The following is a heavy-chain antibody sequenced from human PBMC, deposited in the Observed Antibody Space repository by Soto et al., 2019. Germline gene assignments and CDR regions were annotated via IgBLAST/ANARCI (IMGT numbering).Heavy chain of an antibody. J-gene: IGHJ4*02. D-gene: IGHD6-19*01. CDR2: IRGKGDGGAT. CDR3: TTSGGGSGWSF. Sequence: EVQLVESGGGLVKPGGSLRLSCAASGLTFSNAEMTWVRQAPGKGLEWVGRIRGKGDGGATDYAAPVKYRFIILRDDSENMVYLQMNSLNTEDTAVYYCTTSGGGSGWSFWGQGTLVTVSS. V-gene: IGHV3-15*01. CDR1: GLTFSNAE.